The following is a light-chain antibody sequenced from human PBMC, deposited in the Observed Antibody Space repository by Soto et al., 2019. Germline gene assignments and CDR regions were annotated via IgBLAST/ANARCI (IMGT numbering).Light chain of an antibody. J-gene: IGKJ2*01. Sequence: EIVLTQSPGTLSLSPGERATLSCRASQSVSSSYLAWYKQKPGQAPRLLIYGASSRATGIPDRFSGSGSGKDFTLTISRLEPEDFAVYYCQQYGSSPYTFGQGTKLEIK. V-gene: IGKV3-20*01. CDR2: GAS. CDR3: QQYGSSPYT. CDR1: QSVSSSY.